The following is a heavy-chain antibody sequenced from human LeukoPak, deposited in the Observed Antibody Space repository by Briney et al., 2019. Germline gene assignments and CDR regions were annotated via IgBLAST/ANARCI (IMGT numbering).Heavy chain of an antibody. CDR2: IWYDGSNK. CDR3: AKGGGPLNY. CDR1: GFTFSSYG. Sequence: GGSLRLSCAASGFTFSSYGMHWVRQAPGKGLEWVAVIWYDGSNKYYADSVKGRFTISRDNSKSTLYLQMNSLRAEDTAVYYCAKGGGPLNYWGQGTLVTVSS. V-gene: IGHV3-33*06. J-gene: IGHJ4*02. D-gene: IGHD3-16*01.